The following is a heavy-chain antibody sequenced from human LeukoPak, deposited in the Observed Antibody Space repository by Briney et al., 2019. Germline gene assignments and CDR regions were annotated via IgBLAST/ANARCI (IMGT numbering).Heavy chain of an antibody. CDR1: GFTFSSYA. CDR3: AKGDNWGGSFDY. J-gene: IGHJ4*02. D-gene: IGHD7-27*01. Sequence: GGSLRLSCAASGFTFSSYAMSWVRQAPGEGLGWVSAISGSGGSTYYADSVKGRFTISRDNSKNTLYLQMNSLRAEDTAVYYCAKGDNWGGSFDYWGQGTLVTVSS. V-gene: IGHV3-23*01. CDR2: ISGSGGST.